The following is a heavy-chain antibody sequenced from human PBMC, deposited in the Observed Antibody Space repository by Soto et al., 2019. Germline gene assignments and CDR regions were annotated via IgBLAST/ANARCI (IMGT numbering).Heavy chain of an antibody. V-gene: IGHV4-30-4*01. D-gene: IGHD4-4*01. CDR2: IYYSGST. Sequence: SETLSLTCTVSGGSISSGDYYWSWIRQPPGKGLEWIGYIYYSGSTYYNPSLMSRVTVSVDTPKTHFSLNLSSVTAADTAVYYCARSTVSQGSRWFDPWGQGTLVTVSS. CDR3: ARSTVSQGSRWFDP. J-gene: IGHJ5*02. CDR1: GGSISSGDYY.